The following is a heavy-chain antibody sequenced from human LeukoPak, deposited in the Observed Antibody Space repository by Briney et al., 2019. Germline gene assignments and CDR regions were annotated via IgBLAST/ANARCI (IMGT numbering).Heavy chain of an antibody. Sequence: GRSLRLSCAASGFTFSSYGMHWVRQAPGKGLEWVAVISYDGSNKYYADSVKGRFTISRDNSKNTPYLQMNSLRAEDTAVYYCAKDLGWSYSNYVDYWGQGTLVTVSS. CDR3: AKDLGWSYSNYVDY. V-gene: IGHV3-30*18. D-gene: IGHD1-26*01. CDR1: GFTFSSYG. J-gene: IGHJ4*02. CDR2: ISYDGSNK.